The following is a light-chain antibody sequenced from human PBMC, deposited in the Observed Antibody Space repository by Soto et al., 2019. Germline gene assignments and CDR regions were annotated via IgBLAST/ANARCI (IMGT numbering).Light chain of an antibody. Sequence: EIVLTQSPATLSLSPGERATLSCRATENLRTFLAWYQQKAGQAPRLLIYDASNRATGIPDRFSGSGSGTDFTLTISNLEPEDSAGYYCQQRSIWPLTFGGGTKVDIK. V-gene: IGKV3-11*01. CDR3: QQRSIWPLT. CDR1: ENLRTF. J-gene: IGKJ4*01. CDR2: DAS.